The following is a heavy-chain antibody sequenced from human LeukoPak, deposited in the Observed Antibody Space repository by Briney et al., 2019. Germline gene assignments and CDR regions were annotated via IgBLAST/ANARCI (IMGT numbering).Heavy chain of an antibody. D-gene: IGHD4-17*01. V-gene: IGHV3-30*18. CDR2: ISYDGSNK. CDR1: GFTFDDYG. CDR3: AKVYGTTVTTGGDY. J-gene: IGHJ4*02. Sequence: GGSLRLSCAASGFTFDDYGMSWVRQAPGKGLEWVAVISYDGSNKYYADSVKGRFTISRDNSKNTLYLQMNSLRAEDTAVYYCAKVYGTTVTTGGDYWGQGTLVTVSS.